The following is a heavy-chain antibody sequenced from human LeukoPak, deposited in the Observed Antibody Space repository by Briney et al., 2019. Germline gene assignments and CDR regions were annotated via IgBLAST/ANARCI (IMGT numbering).Heavy chain of an antibody. CDR3: AREYYDILTGYKPLDY. CDR2: MWYDGSNK. CDR1: GFTFSSYG. Sequence: GGSLRLSCAASGFTFSSYGMHWVRQAPGKGLEWVAVMWYDGSNKYYADSVKGRFTISRDNSKNTLYLQMNSLRAEDTAVYYCAREYYDILTGYKPLDYWGQGTLVTVSS. V-gene: IGHV3-33*01. D-gene: IGHD3-9*01. J-gene: IGHJ4*02.